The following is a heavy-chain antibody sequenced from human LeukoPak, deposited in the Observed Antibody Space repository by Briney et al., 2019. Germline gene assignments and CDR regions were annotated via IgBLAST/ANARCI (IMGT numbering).Heavy chain of an antibody. CDR1: GYTFTGYY. CDR3: AREGSQDYSNYFNWFDP. D-gene: IGHD4-11*01. J-gene: IGHJ5*02. Sequence: ASVKVSCKASGYTFTGYYMHWVRQAPGQGLEWMGRINPNSGSTNHAQKFQGRVTMTRDTSISAASLELSRLRSDDTAVYYCAREGSQDYSNYFNWFDPWGQGTLVTVSS. CDR2: INPNSGST. V-gene: IGHV1-2*06.